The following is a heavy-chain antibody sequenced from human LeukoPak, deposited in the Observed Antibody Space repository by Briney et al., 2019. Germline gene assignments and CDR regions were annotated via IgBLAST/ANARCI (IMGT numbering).Heavy chain of an antibody. Sequence: WETLSLTCTVSGGSISSYYWSWIRQPAGKGLEWIGRIYTSGSPNYNPSLKSRVTMSVDTCKNQLSLKLSSVTPADTAVYYCARRYDILTGAYYYYYMDVWGKETTVTVSS. V-gene: IGHV4-4*07. CDR2: IYTSGSP. D-gene: IGHD3-9*01. CDR3: ARRYDILTGAYYYYYMDV. CDR1: GGSISSYY. J-gene: IGHJ6*03.